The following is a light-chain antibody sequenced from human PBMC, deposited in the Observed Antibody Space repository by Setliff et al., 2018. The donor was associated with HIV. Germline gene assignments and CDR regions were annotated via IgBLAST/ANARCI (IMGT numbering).Light chain of an antibody. J-gene: IGLJ2*01. V-gene: IGLV2-23*02. Sequence: QSVLTQPASVSGSPGQSITISCTGTSSDVGSYNLVSWYQQHPGKAPKFIIYEVNKRPSGVSNRFSGSKSGNTASLTISGLQAEDEADYYCCSYAGSSTHVVFGGGTK. CDR1: SSDVGSYNL. CDR3: CSYAGSSTHVV. CDR2: EVN.